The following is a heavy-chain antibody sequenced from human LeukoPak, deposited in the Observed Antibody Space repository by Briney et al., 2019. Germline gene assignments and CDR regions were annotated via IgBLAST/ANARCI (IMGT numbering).Heavy chain of an antibody. J-gene: IGHJ4*02. Sequence: SETLSLTCTVSGGSISSYYWSWIRQPPGKGLEWIGYIYYSGSTNYNPSLKSRVTISVDTSKNQFSLKLSSVTAADTAVYYRARHLGDYPDYWGQGTLVTVSS. CDR1: GGSISSYY. CDR3: ARHLGDYPDY. V-gene: IGHV4-59*08. CDR2: IYYSGST.